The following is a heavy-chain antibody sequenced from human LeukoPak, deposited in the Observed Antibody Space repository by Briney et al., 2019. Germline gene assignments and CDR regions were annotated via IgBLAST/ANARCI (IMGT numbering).Heavy chain of an antibody. CDR1: GFTFSSYA. Sequence: GGSLRLSCAASGFTFSSYAMSWVRQAPGKGLEWVSAISGSGGSTYYADSVKGRFTISRDNSKNTLYLQMNSLRAEATAVYYCAKSRPYYDSSGYYYLDYWGQGTLVTVSS. CDR3: AKSRPYYDSSGYYYLDY. CDR2: ISGSGGST. J-gene: IGHJ4*02. V-gene: IGHV3-23*01. D-gene: IGHD3-22*01.